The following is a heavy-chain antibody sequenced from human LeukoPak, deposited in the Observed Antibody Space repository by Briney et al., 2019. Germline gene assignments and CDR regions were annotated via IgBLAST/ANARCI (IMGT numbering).Heavy chain of an antibody. D-gene: IGHD3-3*01. CDR3: ARAYDFWSGYYHRGFDY. V-gene: IGHV4-59*08. Sequence: SETLSLTCTVSGGSISSYYWSWIRQPPGKGLEWIGYIYYSGSTNYNPSLKSRVTISVDTSRKQFSLKLSSVTAADTAVYYCARAYDFWSGYYHRGFDYWGQGTLVTVSS. CDR2: IYYSGST. J-gene: IGHJ4*02. CDR1: GGSISSYY.